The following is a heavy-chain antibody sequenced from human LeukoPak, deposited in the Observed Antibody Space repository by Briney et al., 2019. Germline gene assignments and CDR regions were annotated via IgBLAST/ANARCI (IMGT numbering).Heavy chain of an antibody. CDR1: GGSISSSNW. Sequence: SETLSLTCAVSGGSISSSNWWSWVRQPPGKGLEWIGEIYHSGSTNYNPSLKSRVTISVDKSKNQFSLKLSSVTAADTAVYYCARVGGSYGGWFDPWGQGTLVTVSS. V-gene: IGHV4-4*02. J-gene: IGHJ5*02. CDR3: ARVGGSYGGWFDP. CDR2: IYHSGST. D-gene: IGHD1-26*01.